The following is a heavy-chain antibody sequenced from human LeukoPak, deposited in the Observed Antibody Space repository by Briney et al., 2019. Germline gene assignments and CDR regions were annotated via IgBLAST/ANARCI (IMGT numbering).Heavy chain of an antibody. D-gene: IGHD6-6*01. Sequence: PGGSLRLSCAASGFTFSSYGMSWVRQAPGKGLEWVSAISGSGGSTYYADSVKGRFTISRDNAKNSLYLQMNSLRAEDTAVYYCARDAWQLAYFDYWGQGTLVTVSS. V-gene: IGHV3-23*01. CDR3: ARDAWQLAYFDY. CDR1: GFTFSSYG. CDR2: ISGSGGST. J-gene: IGHJ4*02.